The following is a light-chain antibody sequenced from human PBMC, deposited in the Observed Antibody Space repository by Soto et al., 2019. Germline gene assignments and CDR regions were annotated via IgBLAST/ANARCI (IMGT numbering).Light chain of an antibody. V-gene: IGKV1-5*01. CDR1: QSISSW. CDR2: GES. J-gene: IGKJ1*01. Sequence: DLQMTQSPSTLSSSLGDSVTITCRGSQSISSWLAWYQQKTGKAPKILLYGESTLRSGVPSRLSGSGSGTHFDLTINKLQPEDSATYFCLQDHTYPWTCGQGTKVDIK. CDR3: LQDHTYPWT.